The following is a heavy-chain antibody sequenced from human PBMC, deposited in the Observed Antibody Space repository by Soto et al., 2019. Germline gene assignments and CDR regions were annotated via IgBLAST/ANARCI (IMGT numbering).Heavy chain of an antibody. CDR1: GGSISSYY. CDR3: AREYGPPGSSFDY. D-gene: IGHD6-13*01. Sequence: SETLSLTCTVSGGSISSYYWSWIRQPPGKGLEWIGYIYYSGSTNYNPSLKSRVTISVDTSKNQFSLKLSSVTAADTAVYYCAREYGPPGSSFDYWGQGTLVTVSS. CDR2: IYYSGST. J-gene: IGHJ4*02. V-gene: IGHV4-59*01.